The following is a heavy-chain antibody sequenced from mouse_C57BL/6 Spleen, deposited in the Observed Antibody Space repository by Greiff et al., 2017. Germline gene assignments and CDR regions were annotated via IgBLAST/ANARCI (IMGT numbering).Heavy chain of an antibody. D-gene: IGHD2-4*01. Sequence: QVKLQQPGPELVKPGASVKLSCKASGYTFTSYWMHWVKQRPGPGLEWIGNIYPSNGGTNYNEKFKSKATLTVDKSSSTAYMQLSSLTSEDSAVYYCARWGYDYAPFDYWGQGTTLTVSS. CDR1: GYTFTSYW. V-gene: IGHV1-53*01. J-gene: IGHJ2*01. CDR2: IYPSNGGT. CDR3: ARWGYDYAPFDY.